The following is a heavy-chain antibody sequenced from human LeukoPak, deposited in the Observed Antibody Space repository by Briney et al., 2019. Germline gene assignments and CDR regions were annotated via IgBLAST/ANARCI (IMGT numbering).Heavy chain of an antibody. J-gene: IGHJ6*02. CDR3: AKDARVAWLRLRYYYYGMDV. CDR2: ISGSGGST. D-gene: IGHD5-12*01. V-gene: IGHV3-23*01. Sequence: GGSLRLSCAASGFTFSSYAMSWVRQAPGKGLEWVSAISGSGGSTYYADSVKGRFTISRDNSKNTLYLQMNSLRAEDTAVYYCAKDARVAWLRLRYYYYGMDVWGQGTTVTVSS. CDR1: GFTFSSYA.